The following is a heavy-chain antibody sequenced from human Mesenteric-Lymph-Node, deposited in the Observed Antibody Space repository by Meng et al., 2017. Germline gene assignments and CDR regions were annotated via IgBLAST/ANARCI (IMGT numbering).Heavy chain of an antibody. CDR2: FDPEDGET. D-gene: IGHD2-21*01. CDR1: GYTLTELS. CDR3: ATFQHIQYYYYGMDV. V-gene: IGHV1-24*01. Sequence: ASVKVSCKVSGYTLTELSMHWVRQAPGKGLEWMGGFDPEDGETIYAQKFQGRVTITTDESTSTAYMELSSLRSEDTAVYYCATFQHIQYYYYGMDVWGQGTTVTVSS. J-gene: IGHJ6*02.